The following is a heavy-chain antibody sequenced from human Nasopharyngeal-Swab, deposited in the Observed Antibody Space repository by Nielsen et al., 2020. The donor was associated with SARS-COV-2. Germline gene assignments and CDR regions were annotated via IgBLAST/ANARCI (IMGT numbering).Heavy chain of an antibody. D-gene: IGHD6-13*01. CDR2: INTNTGNP. V-gene: IGHV7-4-1*02. J-gene: IGHJ6*03. Sequence: ASVKVSCKASGYTFTSYAMNWVRQAPGQGLEWMGWINTNTGNPTYAQGFTGRFVFSLDTSVSTAYLQISSLKAEDTAVYYCARGGSSRRYSYYYYYMDVWGKGTTVTVSS. CDR1: GYTFTSYA. CDR3: ARGGSSRRYSYYYYYMDV.